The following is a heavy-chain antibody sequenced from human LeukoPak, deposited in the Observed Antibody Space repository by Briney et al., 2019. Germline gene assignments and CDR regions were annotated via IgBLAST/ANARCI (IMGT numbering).Heavy chain of an antibody. CDR2: IYYSGST. CDR1: GGSISSYY. J-gene: IGHJ4*02. V-gene: IGHV4-59*08. CDR3: ARHGYSYGPQPFDY. Sequence: SETLSLTCTVSGGSISSYYWSWIRQPPGKGLEWIGYIYYSGSTNYNPSLKSRVTISVDTSKNQFSLKLSSVTAAVTAVYYCARHGYSYGPQPFDYWGQGTLVTVSS. D-gene: IGHD5-18*01.